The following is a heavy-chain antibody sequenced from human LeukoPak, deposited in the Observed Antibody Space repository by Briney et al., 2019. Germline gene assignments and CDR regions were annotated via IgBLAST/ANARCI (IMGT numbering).Heavy chain of an antibody. D-gene: IGHD3-16*01. J-gene: IGHJ3*02. Sequence: GESLKISCKASGHSFTSYWIGWVRQMPGKGLEWMGLIYPGDSDTRYSPSFQGQVTISADKSISTAYLQWSSLKASDTAMYYCARRRTPGGDLYAFDIWGQGTMVTVSS. CDR3: ARRRTPGGDLYAFDI. CDR2: IYPGDSDT. CDR1: GHSFTSYW. V-gene: IGHV5-51*01.